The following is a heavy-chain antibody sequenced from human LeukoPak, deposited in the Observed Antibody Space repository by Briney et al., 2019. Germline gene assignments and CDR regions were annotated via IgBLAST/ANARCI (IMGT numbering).Heavy chain of an antibody. D-gene: IGHD3-10*01. V-gene: IGHV3-23*01. J-gene: IGHJ5*01. CDR1: GFTFNIYA. Sequence: GGSLRLSCAASGFTFNIYAMSWVRQAPGEGREWVSSITSISDGTFYADSVKGRFTISRDNSKSTLYLQMNSLRAEDTALYYCVKDRPNYFGWNGHYYTRNGDSWGQGTLVTVSS. CDR2: ITSISDGT. CDR3: VKDRPNYFGWNGHYYTRNGDS.